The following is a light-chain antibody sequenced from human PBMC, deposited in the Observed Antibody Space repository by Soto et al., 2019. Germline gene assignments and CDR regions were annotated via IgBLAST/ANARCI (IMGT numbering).Light chain of an antibody. V-gene: IGKV1-5*03. CDR2: KAS. J-gene: IGKJ1*01. CDR1: QTISNW. Sequence: IQMTQSPSTLSASVGDRVTITCQASQTISNWLAWYPQKPGKAPKLLIYKASTLESGVPSRFSGSGTGTEFTLHINSLEPEDFATYYGQQYNSYSQTFGQGTKVEIK. CDR3: QQYNSYSQT.